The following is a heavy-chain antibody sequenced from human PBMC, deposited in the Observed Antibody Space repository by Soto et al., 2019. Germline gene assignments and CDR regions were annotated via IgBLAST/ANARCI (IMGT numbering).Heavy chain of an antibody. D-gene: IGHD3-10*01. CDR3: ARVLYYGSGSYSPYGTDV. CDR2: VSPPRRTS. Sequence: QVQLVQSGAEVKKPGSSVKVSCKTSGVSFNNNGIGWVRQAPGHGLEWMGGVSPPRRTSNYARKFQGRISITADASTGTVNMERSSLTSEDTAQYYCARVLYYGSGSYSPYGTDVWGQGTTVTVSS. J-gene: IGHJ6*02. CDR1: GVSFNNNG. V-gene: IGHV1-69*01.